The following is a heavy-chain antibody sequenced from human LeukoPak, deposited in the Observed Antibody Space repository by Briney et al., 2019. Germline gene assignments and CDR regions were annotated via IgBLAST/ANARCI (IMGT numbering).Heavy chain of an antibody. CDR2: INPNSGDT. V-gene: IGHV1-2*02. CDR3: ARYKYSSSWYYFDY. CDR1: GYTFTGYY. J-gene: IGHJ4*02. Sequence: ASVKVSCKASGYTFTGYYINWVRQAPGQGLEWMGWINPNSGDTNSAQKFQGRVTMTRDTSISTAYMELSRLRSDDTAVYYCARYKYSSSWYYFDYWGQGTLVTVSS. D-gene: IGHD6-13*01.